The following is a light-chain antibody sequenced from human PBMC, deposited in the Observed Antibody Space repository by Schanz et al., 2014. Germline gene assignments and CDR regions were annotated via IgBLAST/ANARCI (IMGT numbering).Light chain of an antibody. V-gene: IGKV3-20*01. J-gene: IGKJ2*01. CDR3: QQYGTLPRT. Sequence: EIVLTQSPGTLSLSPGERATLSCRASQSVGSNLAWYQQKPGQAPRLLIYGASTRDIGIPARFSGSGSGTEFTLTISRLEPEDFAVYYCQQYGTLPRTFGQGTRLEIK. CDR1: QSVGSN. CDR2: GAS.